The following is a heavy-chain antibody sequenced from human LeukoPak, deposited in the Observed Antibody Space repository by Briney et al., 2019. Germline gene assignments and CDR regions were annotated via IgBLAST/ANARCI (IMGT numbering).Heavy chain of an antibody. D-gene: IGHD3-10*01. CDR1: GGTFRAYY. CDR3: ARQRSYNWHFDL. V-gene: IGHV4-34*09. J-gene: IGHJ2*01. CDR2: INHSGST. Sequence: SETLSLTCAVSGGTFRAYYWSWIRQPPGKGLEWIGEINHSGSTNYNPSLKSRLTISVDTSKNQFSLKLSSVTAADTAVYYCARQRSYNWHFDLWGRGTLVTVSS.